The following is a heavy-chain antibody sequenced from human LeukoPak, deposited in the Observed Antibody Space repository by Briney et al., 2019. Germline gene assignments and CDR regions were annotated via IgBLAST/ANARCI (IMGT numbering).Heavy chain of an antibody. Sequence: PSETLSLTCTVSGGSISINYWTWIRQTPGNGLEWIAYITGSGRIKCNPSLESRVTISKDMSKNQFSLKLSSMTAADTAVYYCARLPPHYSSTWGFFDNWGQGTLVTVSS. V-gene: IGHV4-59*08. CDR1: GGSISINY. D-gene: IGHD3-16*01. CDR3: ARLPPHYSSTWGFFDN. CDR2: ITGSGRI. J-gene: IGHJ4*02.